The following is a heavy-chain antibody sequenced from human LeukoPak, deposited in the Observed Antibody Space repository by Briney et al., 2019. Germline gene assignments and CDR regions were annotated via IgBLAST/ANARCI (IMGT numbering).Heavy chain of an antibody. D-gene: IGHD5-18*01. CDR1: GGSISSSSYY. CDR3: ARGQTGYSYGRDAFDI. V-gene: IGHV4-31*03. J-gene: IGHJ3*02. Sequence: PSETLSLTCTVSGGSISSSSYYWGWIRQPPGKGLEWIGYIYYSGSTYYNPSLKSRVTISVDTSKNQFSLKLSSVTAADTAVYYCARGQTGYSYGRDAFDIWGQGTMVTVSS. CDR2: IYYSGST.